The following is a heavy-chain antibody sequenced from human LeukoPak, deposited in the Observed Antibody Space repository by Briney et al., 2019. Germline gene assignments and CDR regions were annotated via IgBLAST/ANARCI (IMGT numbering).Heavy chain of an antibody. CDR1: GFTVSNNF. Sequence: GGSLRLSCAASGFTVSNNFMSWVRQTPEKGLEWVSVIYSDGSTYYADFVKGRFTISRDSSKNTLYLQMNSLRAEDTAVYYCARSGSGWFDFWGQGTLVTVSS. CDR2: IYSDGST. D-gene: IGHD6-19*01. CDR3: ARSGSGWFDF. J-gene: IGHJ4*02. V-gene: IGHV3-53*01.